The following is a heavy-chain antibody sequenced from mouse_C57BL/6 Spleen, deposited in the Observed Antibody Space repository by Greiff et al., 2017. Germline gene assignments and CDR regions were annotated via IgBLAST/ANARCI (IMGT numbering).Heavy chain of an antibody. J-gene: IGHJ4*01. D-gene: IGHD2-3*01. CDR3: ARREVWYDGYDCAMDY. V-gene: IGHV1-69*01. CDR2: IDPSDSYT. CDR1: GYTFTSYW. Sequence: QVQLQQPGAELVMPGASVKLSCKASGYTFTSYWMHWVKQRPGQGLEWIGEIDPSDSYTNYNQKFKGKSTLTVDKSSSTAYMQLSSLTSEDSAVYYCARREVWYDGYDCAMDYWGQGTSVTVSS.